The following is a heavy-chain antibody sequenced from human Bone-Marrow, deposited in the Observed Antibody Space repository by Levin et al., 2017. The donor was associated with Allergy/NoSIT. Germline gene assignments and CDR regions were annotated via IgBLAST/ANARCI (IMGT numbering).Heavy chain of an antibody. V-gene: IGHV3-33*01. Sequence: GGSLRLSCETSGFRFNSYGMHWVRHVPGKGLEWVANIWYDGRNKYYADSVKGRFTISRDNSKNTLYLELTSLRVEDTGIYYCVRDPGDYPDGRADYYHGMDIWGQGTTVTVSS. J-gene: IGHJ6*02. CDR2: IWYDGRNK. CDR3: VRDPGDYPDGRADYYHGMDI. D-gene: IGHD4-17*01. CDR1: GFRFNSYG.